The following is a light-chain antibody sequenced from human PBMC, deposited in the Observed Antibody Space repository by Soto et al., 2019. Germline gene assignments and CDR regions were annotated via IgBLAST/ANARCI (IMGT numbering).Light chain of an antibody. CDR2: DAS. Sequence: EIVLTQSPATLALSPGERATLSCSASQSVSSYLAWYQQKPGQATSLLIYDASNRATGVPARFRGSGSGTDFHLTISSLEAEDFAVYYCQQRSNWPLTFGGRTKVEIK. CDR1: QSVSSY. CDR3: QQRSNWPLT. V-gene: IGKV3-11*01. J-gene: IGKJ4*01.